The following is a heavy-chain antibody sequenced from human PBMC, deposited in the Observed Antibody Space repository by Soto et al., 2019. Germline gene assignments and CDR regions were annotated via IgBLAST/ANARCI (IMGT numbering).Heavy chain of an antibody. Sequence: QVQLVQSGAEVKKPGSSVKVSCKASGGTFSSYAISRVRQAPGQGLEWMGGIIPIFGTANYAQKFQGRVTITADESTRXAHMELTGPRSEDTAGNSWARGRWVAGTDRGYFDYWGQGTLVTVSS. CDR3: ARGRWVAGTDRGYFDY. V-gene: IGHV1-69*12. J-gene: IGHJ4*02. CDR2: IIPIFGTA. D-gene: IGHD1-7*01. CDR1: GGTFSSYA.